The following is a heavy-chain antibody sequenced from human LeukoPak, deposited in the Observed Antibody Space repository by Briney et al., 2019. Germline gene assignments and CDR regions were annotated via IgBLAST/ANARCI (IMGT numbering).Heavy chain of an antibody. V-gene: IGHV4-34*01. J-gene: IGHJ4*02. CDR3: AGRAVAGPYFDY. CDR2: INHRGST. Sequence: SETLSLTCVVYGGAFSGYYWSWIRQPPGKGLEWIGEINHRGSTNYNPSLKSRVSISVDTSKNQFSLKLTSVTAADTAVYYCAGRAVAGPYFDYWGQGTLVTVSS. CDR1: GGAFSGYY. D-gene: IGHD6-19*01.